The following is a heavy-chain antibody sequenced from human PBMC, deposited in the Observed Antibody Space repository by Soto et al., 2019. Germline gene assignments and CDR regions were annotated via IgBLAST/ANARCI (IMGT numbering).Heavy chain of an antibody. CDR3: ARNCSGGSCYFGWFDP. CDR1: GYTFTSYG. Sequence: QVQLVQSGAEVKTPGASVKVSCKASGYTFTSYGISWVRQAPGQGLEWMGWISAYNGDTNYAQKLQGRVTMTTDTXTXXAYMELRSLRSDDTAVYYCARNCSGGSCYFGWFDPWGQGTLVTVSS. V-gene: IGHV1-18*01. D-gene: IGHD2-15*01. CDR2: ISAYNGDT. J-gene: IGHJ5*02.